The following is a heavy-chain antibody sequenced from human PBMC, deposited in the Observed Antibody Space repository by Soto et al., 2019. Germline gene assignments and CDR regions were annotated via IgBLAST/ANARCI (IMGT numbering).Heavy chain of an antibody. Sequence: PGGSLRLSCAASGFTFSSYGMHWVRQAPGKGLEWVAVISYDGSNKYYADSVKGRFTISRDNSKNTLYLQMNSLRAEDTAVYYYARGGDPDYWGQGTLVTVSS. CDR3: ARGGDPDY. V-gene: IGHV3-30*03. CDR2: ISYDGSNK. CDR1: GFTFSSYG. J-gene: IGHJ4*02. D-gene: IGHD2-21*02.